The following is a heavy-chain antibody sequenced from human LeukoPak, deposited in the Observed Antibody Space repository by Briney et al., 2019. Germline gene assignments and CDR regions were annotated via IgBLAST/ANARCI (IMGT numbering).Heavy chain of an antibody. CDR3: ARYLGGRNAFDI. J-gene: IGHJ3*02. Sequence: PGRSLRLSCVASGFTFSGYGMHWVRQAPGKGLEWVAVIWYDGSKTYYADSVKGRFTISRDNSKDTLYLQMNSLRVEDTAAYYCARYLGGRNAFDIWGQGTMVTVSS. D-gene: IGHD3-16*01. V-gene: IGHV3-33*01. CDR2: IWYDGSKT. CDR1: GFTFSGYG.